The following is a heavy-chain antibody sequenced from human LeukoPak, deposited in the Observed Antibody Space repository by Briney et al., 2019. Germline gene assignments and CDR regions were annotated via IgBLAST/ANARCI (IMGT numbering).Heavy chain of an antibody. D-gene: IGHD4-17*01. V-gene: IGHV1-8*01. J-gene: IGHJ3*02. CDR2: MNLNSGDT. CDR3: ARGDDYGDYGRSAFDI. Sequence: ASVKVSCKASGYTFSSHDIYWVRQAPGQGLEWMGWMNLNSGDTYYAQNFQGRFSITSDTSKSTTYMDLASLAPEDTAVYYCARGDDYGDYGRSAFDIWGQGTMVTVSS. CDR1: GYTFSSHD.